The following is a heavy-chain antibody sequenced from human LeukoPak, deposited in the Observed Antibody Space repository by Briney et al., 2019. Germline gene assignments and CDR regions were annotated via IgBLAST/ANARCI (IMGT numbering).Heavy chain of an antibody. CDR3: AKQSAGSSTWYSLHFDY. Sequence: PGGSLRLSCAASGFTLSNFAMTWVRQAPGKGLEWVSVISVSGGSTYYADSVKGRFTISRDNSKNTLYLQMDSLRAEDTPVYFCAKQSAGSSTWYSLHFDYWGQGTLVTVSS. CDR2: ISVSGGST. V-gene: IGHV3-23*01. J-gene: IGHJ4*02. CDR1: GFTLSNFA. D-gene: IGHD2-2*01.